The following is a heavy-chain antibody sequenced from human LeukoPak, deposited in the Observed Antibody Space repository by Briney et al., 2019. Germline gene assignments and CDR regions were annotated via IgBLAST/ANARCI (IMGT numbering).Heavy chain of an antibody. CDR2: ISGSGGST. D-gene: IGHD6-13*01. CDR1: GFTFSSYA. Sequence: QSGGSLRLSCAASGFTFSSYAMSWVRQAPGKGLEWVSAISGSGGSTYYADSVKGRFTISRDNSKNTLYLQMNSLRPEDTAVYYCAKDKARAADYYFDYWGHGTLVTVSS. CDR3: AKDKARAADYYFDY. J-gene: IGHJ4*01. V-gene: IGHV3-23*01.